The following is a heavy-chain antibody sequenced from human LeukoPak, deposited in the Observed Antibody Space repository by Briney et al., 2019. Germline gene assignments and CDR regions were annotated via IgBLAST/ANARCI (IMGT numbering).Heavy chain of an antibody. J-gene: IGHJ4*02. CDR1: GYTFTTYG. D-gene: IGHD6-19*01. CDR2: SSPYNGNT. V-gene: IGHV1-18*01. CDR3: ARGGTSGWRTPNDDY. Sequence: GASVKVSCKASGYTFTTYGISWVRQPPGQGLEWMGWSSPYNGNTNYAQKLRGRVTMTTDTSTSTAYMELRSLRSDDTAVYYCARGGTSGWRTPNDDYWGQGTLVTVSS.